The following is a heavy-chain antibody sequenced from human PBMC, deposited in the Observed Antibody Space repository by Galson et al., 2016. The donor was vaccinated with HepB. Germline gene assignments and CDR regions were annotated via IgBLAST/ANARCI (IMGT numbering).Heavy chain of an antibody. CDR1: GYTFTGYY. CDR2: INPNSGGT. CDR3: AREGHRESYYCGSDTFDY. D-gene: IGHD3-10*01. Sequence: SVKVSCKASGYTFTGYYMHWVRQAPGQGLEWMGWINPNSGGTNYAQKFQGRVTMTGDTSINTAYMEMSSLKSGDTAVYYCAREGHRESYYCGSDTFDYWGQGTLVTVSS. J-gene: IGHJ4*02. V-gene: IGHV1-2*02.